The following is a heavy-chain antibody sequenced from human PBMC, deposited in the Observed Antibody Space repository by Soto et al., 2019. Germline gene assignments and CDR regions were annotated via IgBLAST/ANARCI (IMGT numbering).Heavy chain of an antibody. D-gene: IGHD2-8*01. V-gene: IGHV4-59*08. CDR1: GGSISSYY. CDR3: ARYCTNGVCQDY. CDR2: IYYSGST. Sequence: SETLSLTCTVSGGSISSYYWSWIRQPPGKGLEWIGYIYYSGSTNYNPSLKSRVTISVDTSKNQFSLKLSSVTAADTAVYYCARYCTNGVCQDYWGQGTLVTVS. J-gene: IGHJ4*02.